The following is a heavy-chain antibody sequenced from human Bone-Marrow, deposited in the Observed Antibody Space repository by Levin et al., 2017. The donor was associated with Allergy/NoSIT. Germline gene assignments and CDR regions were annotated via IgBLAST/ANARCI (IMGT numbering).Heavy chain of an antibody. CDR3: ARGGYCSGGDCPYYYYYMDV. CDR2: INPSGGST. CDR1: GYIFTSYY. Sequence: GESLKISCKASGYIFTSYYMHWVRQAPGQGLEWMGIINPSGGSTSYTQKFQGRVTMTRDTSTTTVYMELSSLRSEDTAVYYCARGGYCSGGDCPYYYYYMDVWGKGTTVTVSS. V-gene: IGHV1-46*03. D-gene: IGHD2-15*01. J-gene: IGHJ6*03.